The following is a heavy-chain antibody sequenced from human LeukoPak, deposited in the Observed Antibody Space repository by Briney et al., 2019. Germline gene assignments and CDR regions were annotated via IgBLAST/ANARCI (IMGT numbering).Heavy chain of an antibody. Sequence: SETLSLTCTVSGYSITAGYYWGWIRQPPGKGLEWIGEINHSGSTNYNPSLKSRVTISVDTSKNQFSLKLSSVTAADTAVYYCARLPIAAAGTSWFDPWGQGTLVTVSS. CDR2: INHSGST. CDR1: GYSITAGYY. J-gene: IGHJ5*02. V-gene: IGHV4-38-2*02. D-gene: IGHD6-13*01. CDR3: ARLPIAAAGTSWFDP.